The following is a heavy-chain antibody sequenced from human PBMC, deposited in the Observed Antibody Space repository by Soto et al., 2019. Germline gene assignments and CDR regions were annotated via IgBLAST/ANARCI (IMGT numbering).Heavy chain of an antibody. V-gene: IGHV1-69*02. CDR3: ATGPSGFIFDY. J-gene: IGHJ4*02. CDR1: GGTFSSYT. D-gene: IGHD3-22*01. CDR2: IIPILGIA. Sequence: SVKVSCKASGGTFSSYTISWVRQAPGQGLEWMGRIIPILGIANYAQKFQGRVTITEDKSTSTAYMELSSLRSEDTAVYYCATGPSGFIFDYWGQGTLVTVSS.